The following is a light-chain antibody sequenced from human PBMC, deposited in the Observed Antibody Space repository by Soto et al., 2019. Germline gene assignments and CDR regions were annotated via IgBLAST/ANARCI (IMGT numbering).Light chain of an antibody. Sequence: EIVLTQSPGTLYLSPGERATLSSRASQSVSSSYLAWYQQKPGQAPRLXSYGASSRATGIPDRFSGSGSGTEFTLTISRLEPEDFAVYYCQQYGSSSITFGQGTRLEIK. V-gene: IGKV3-20*01. CDR2: GAS. CDR1: QSVSSSY. J-gene: IGKJ5*01. CDR3: QQYGSSSIT.